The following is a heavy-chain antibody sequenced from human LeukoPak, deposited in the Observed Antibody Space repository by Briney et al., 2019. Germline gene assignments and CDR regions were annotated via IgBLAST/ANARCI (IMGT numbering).Heavy chain of an antibody. CDR3: AREEVGAVAGKVY. V-gene: IGHV4-59*01. D-gene: IGHD6-19*01. CDR1: GGSISSYY. Sequence: SETLSLTCTVSGGSISSYYWSWIRQPPGKGLEWIGYIYYSGSTNYNPSLKSRVTISVDTSKNQFSLKLSSVTAADTAVYYCAREEVGAVAGKVYWGQGTLVTVSS. CDR2: IYYSGST. J-gene: IGHJ4*02.